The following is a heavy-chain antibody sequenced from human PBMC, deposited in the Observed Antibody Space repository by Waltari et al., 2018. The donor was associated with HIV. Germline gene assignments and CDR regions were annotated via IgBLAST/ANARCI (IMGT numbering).Heavy chain of an antibody. Sequence: QVQLVQSGVEVKKPGSSVKVSCKASGGTFSSYTISWVRQAPGQVLEWMGGIIPTLVTANDAQKIQGRVNSPADKSTSTAYMELSSRRSEDTAVYYCARGDGQVLCAFDIWGQGTMVTVSS. J-gene: IGHJ3*02. CDR3: ARGDGQVLCAFDI. V-gene: IGHV1-69*08. CDR1: GGTFSSYT. CDR2: IIPTLVTA.